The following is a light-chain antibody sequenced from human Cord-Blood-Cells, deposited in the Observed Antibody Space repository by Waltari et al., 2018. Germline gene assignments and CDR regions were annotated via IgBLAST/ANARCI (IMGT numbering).Light chain of an antibody. CDR3: CSYAGSSTVV. V-gene: IGLV2-23*01. CDR2: EGS. Sequence: QSALTQPASVSGSPGQSITISCTGTSSDVRSSNLVSWYQQHPGKAPKLMIYEGSKRPSGVSNRFSGSKSGNTASLTISGLQAEDEADYYCCSYAGSSTVVFGGGTKLTVL. CDR1: SSDVRSSNL. J-gene: IGLJ2*01.